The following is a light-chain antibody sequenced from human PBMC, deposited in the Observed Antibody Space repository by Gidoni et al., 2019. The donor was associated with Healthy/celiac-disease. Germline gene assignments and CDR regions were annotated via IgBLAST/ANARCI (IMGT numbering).Light chain of an antibody. V-gene: IGLV3-1*01. CDR2: QDS. Sequence: SYELTQPPSVSVSPGQTASITCSGDNLGDKYACWYQQKPGQSPVLVIYQDSKRPSGLPARFSGSNFGNTATLTICGTQAMDEADYYCQAWDSSTVLFGGGTKLTVL. CDR1: NLGDKY. CDR3: QAWDSSTVL. J-gene: IGLJ2*01.